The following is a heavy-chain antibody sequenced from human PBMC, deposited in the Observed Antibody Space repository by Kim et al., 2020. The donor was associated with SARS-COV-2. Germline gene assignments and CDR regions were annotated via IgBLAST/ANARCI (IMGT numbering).Heavy chain of an antibody. D-gene: IGHD2-15*01. V-gene: IGHV3-21*01. CDR2: ISSSSSYI. CDR1: GFTFSSYS. Sequence: GGSLRLSYAASGFTFSSYSMNWVRQAPGKGLEWVSSISSSSSYIYYADSVKGRFTISRDNAKNSLYLQMNSLRAEDTAVYYCARVGIGYCSGGSCYRSYYYYYGMDVWGQGTTVTVSS. CDR3: ARVGIGYCSGGSCYRSYYYYYGMDV. J-gene: IGHJ6*02.